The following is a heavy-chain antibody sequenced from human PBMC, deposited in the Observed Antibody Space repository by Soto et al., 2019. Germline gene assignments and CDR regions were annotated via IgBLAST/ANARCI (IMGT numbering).Heavy chain of an antibody. J-gene: IGHJ4*02. Sequence: GASVKVSCKASGYTFTSYGISWVRQAPGQGLEWMGWISAYNGNTNYAQKLQGRVTMTTDTSTSTAYMELRSLRSDDTAVYYCARDRGIVGAPWYFDYWGQGTLVTVS. CDR3: ARDRGIVGAPWYFDY. D-gene: IGHD1-26*01. V-gene: IGHV1-18*01. CDR1: GYTFTSYG. CDR2: ISAYNGNT.